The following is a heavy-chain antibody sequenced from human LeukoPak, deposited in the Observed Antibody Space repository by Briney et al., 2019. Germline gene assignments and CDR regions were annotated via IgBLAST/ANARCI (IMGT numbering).Heavy chain of an antibody. CDR3: AKDLLRLGAY. CDR1: GFTFSSYA. CDR2: ISGGGGST. Sequence: GGSLRLSCAASGFTFSSYAMSWVRQAPGKGLEWVSGISGGGGSTYYADSVKGRFTISRDNSKNTLYLQMDSLRAEDTAVYYCAKDLLRLGAYWGQGTLVTVSS. J-gene: IGHJ4*01. D-gene: IGHD3-16*01. V-gene: IGHV3-23*01.